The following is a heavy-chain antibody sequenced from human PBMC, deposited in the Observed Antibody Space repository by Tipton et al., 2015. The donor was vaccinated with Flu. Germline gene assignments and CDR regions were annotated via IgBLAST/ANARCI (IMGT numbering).Heavy chain of an antibody. J-gene: IGHJ5*02. CDR2: IFHTGNI. Sequence: TLSLTCAVSGYSIRSSNYYWGWIRQPPGKGLEWIGNIFHTGNIYYNPSLKSRLTLSVDTSKNQFSLKLTSVTAADTAVYFCARRDYSNYVSDPKNWFDPWGQGTLVTVSS. CDR1: GYSIRSSNYY. V-gene: IGHV4-38-2*01. CDR3: ARRDYSNYVSDPKNWFDP. D-gene: IGHD4-11*01.